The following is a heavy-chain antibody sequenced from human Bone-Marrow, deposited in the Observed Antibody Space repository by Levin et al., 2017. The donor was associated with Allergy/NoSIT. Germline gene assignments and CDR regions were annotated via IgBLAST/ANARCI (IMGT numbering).Heavy chain of an antibody. CDR1: GFTFDDYA. Sequence: GGSLRLSCAASGFTFDDYAMHWVRQAPGKGLEWVSGISWNSGSIGYADSVKGRFTISRDNAKNSLYLQMNSLRAEDTALYYCAKDIGGAGLAAAGTRTKRYYYYGMDGWGQGTTVTVSS. CDR2: ISWNSGSI. D-gene: IGHD6-13*01. V-gene: IGHV3-9*01. CDR3: AKDIGGAGLAAAGTRTKRYYYYGMDG. J-gene: IGHJ6*02.